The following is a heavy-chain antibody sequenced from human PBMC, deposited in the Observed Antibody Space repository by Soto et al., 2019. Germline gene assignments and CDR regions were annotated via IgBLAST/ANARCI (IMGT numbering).Heavy chain of an antibody. V-gene: IGHV4-39*01. CDR1: GGSISSSSYY. Sequence: PSETLSLTCTVSGGSISSSSYYWGWIRQPPGKGLEWIGSIYYSGSTYYNPSLRSRVTISVDTSKNQFSLKLSSVTAADTAVYYCARREKVATITPNSYYYYMDVWGKGTTVTVSS. CDR2: IYYSGST. D-gene: IGHD5-12*01. J-gene: IGHJ6*03. CDR3: ARREKVATITPNSYYYYMDV.